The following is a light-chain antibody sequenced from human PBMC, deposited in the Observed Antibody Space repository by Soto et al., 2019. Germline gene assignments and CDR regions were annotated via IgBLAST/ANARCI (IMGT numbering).Light chain of an antibody. J-gene: IGLJ7*01. CDR2: DNN. V-gene: IGLV1-51*01. Sequence: QSVLTQPPSVSAAPGQKVTISSSGSSSNIGNNYLSWYQQLPGTAPKLLIYDNNKRPSGIPDRFSGSKSSTSATLGITGLQTGDEADYYCGTWDSSLSAAVFGGGTQLTVL. CDR3: GTWDSSLSAAV. CDR1: SSNIGNNY.